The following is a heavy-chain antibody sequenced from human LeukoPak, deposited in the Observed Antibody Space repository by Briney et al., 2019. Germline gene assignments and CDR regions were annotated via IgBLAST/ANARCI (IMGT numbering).Heavy chain of an antibody. CDR2: VRYDGSKK. J-gene: IGHJ4*02. V-gene: IGHV3-30*02. D-gene: IGHD1-26*01. Sequence: GGSLRLSCAASGFTFSTYGMHWVRQAPGKGLEWVAFVRYDGSKKYYTNSVKGRFTISRDNSKNTLYLQMNSLRAEDTAVYYCASHSGSYYVGRVGYFDYWGQGTLVTVSS. CDR3: ASHSGSYYVGRVGYFDY. CDR1: GFTFSTYG.